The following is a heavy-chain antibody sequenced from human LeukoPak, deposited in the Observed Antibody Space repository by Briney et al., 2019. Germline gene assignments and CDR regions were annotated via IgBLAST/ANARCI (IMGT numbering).Heavy chain of an antibody. Sequence: GGSLRLSCAASGFTFDDYGMSWVRQAPGKGLEWVSGINWNGGSTGYADSVKGRFTISRDNAKNSLYLQMNSLGAEDTALYYCARVSRYDSAERYYFDYWGQGTLVTVSS. CDR1: GFTFDDYG. CDR3: ARVSRYDSAERYYFDY. CDR2: INWNGGST. J-gene: IGHJ4*02. D-gene: IGHD3-16*01. V-gene: IGHV3-20*04.